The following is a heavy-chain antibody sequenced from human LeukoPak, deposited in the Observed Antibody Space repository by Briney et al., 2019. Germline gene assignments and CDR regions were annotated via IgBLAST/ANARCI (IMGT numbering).Heavy chain of an antibody. Sequence: PSETLSLTCTVSGGSISSSSYYWAWLPQPPGKGLEWSGSWYYSGSTYYTPSLKSGVTISADTSKNQFYLKLSSVTAADTDVYYCARDGDIVVVPAATNWFDPWGQGTLVTVSS. V-gene: IGHV4-39*02. J-gene: IGHJ5*02. CDR1: GGSISSSSYY. CDR3: ARDGDIVVVPAATNWFDP. CDR2: WYYSGST. D-gene: IGHD2-2*01.